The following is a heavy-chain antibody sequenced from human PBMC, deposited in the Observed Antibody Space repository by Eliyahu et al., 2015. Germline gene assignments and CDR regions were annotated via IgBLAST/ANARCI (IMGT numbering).Heavy chain of an antibody. CDR1: GXSFXGHF. D-gene: IGHD3-10*01. CDR2: INYSGST. CDR3: ARDSSYHGSGPFDS. J-gene: IGHJ4*02. Sequence: QVQLQQLGAGPLKPSXXLSLTCAVYGXSFXGHFWAWIRQPPGKGLEWIGEINYSGSTHXNPSLKSRITMSVDTTKKRFSLRLNSVTAADTAVYFCARDSSYHGSGPFDSWGRGPLVTVSS. V-gene: IGHV4-34*02.